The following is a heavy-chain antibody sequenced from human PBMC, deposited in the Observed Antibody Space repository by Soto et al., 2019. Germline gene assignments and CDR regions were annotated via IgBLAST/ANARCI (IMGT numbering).Heavy chain of an antibody. CDR1: GGSITNNNYC. CDR2: MYNSGTT. CDR3: ARGPTSDKVDY. Sequence: PSETLSLTCTVSGGSITNNNYCWSWIRQPPGKGLEWIGHMYNSGTTYSNPSLKGRVTISGDTSKNQFSLNLSSVTAADTAVYYCARGPTSDKVDYWGQGTLVTVSS. J-gene: IGHJ4*02. V-gene: IGHV4-30-4*01.